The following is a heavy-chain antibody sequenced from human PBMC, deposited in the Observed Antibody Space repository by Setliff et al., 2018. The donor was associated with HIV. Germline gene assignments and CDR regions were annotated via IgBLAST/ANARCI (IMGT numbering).Heavy chain of an antibody. CDR1: GYSFAAYY. Sequence: GASVKVSCKAAGYSFAAYYIHWVRQAPGQGLEWMGWINPNSGGTNYAQKFQGRVTLTRDTSISTANMELSGLRSDDTAVYYCARDPALTYSGYVYWYFDLWGRGTLVT. J-gene: IGHJ2*01. V-gene: IGHV1-2*02. CDR2: INPNSGGT. CDR3: ARDPALTYSGYVYWYFDL. D-gene: IGHD5-12*01.